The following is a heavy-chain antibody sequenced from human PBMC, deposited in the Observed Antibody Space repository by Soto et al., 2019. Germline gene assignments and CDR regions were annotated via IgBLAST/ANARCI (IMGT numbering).Heavy chain of an antibody. CDR2: IYYSGST. CDR3: ARRGVVTARIVFDY. Sequence: PSETLSLTCTVSGGSISSGGYYWSWIRQHPGKGLEWIGYIYYSGSTYYNPSLKSRVTISVDTSKNQLSLKLSSVTAADTAVYYCARRGVVTARIVFDYWGQGTLVTVST. CDR1: GGSISSGGYY. V-gene: IGHV4-31*03. D-gene: IGHD2-21*02. J-gene: IGHJ4*02.